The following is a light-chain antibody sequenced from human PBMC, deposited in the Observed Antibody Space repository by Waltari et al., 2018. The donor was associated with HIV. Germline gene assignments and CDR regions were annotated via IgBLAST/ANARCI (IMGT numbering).Light chain of an antibody. Sequence: DVVMTQSPLSLRVTPGEPASISCRSSQSLLSRNGNNYLDWYLQKPGQSPQLLIYVGSNRAPGVPDRFSGSGSGTDFTLKISRVEAEDVGVYYCMQALEAPLTFGGGTKVQIK. J-gene: IGKJ4*01. CDR2: VGS. CDR1: QSLLSRNGNNY. V-gene: IGKV2-28*01. CDR3: MQALEAPLT.